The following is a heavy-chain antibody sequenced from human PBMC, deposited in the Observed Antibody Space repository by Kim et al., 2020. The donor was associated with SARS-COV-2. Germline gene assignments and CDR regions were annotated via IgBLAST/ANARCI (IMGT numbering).Heavy chain of an antibody. CDR2: IWYDGSNK. D-gene: IGHD3-10*01. V-gene: IGHV3-33*06. Sequence: GSLRLSCAASGFTFSSYGMHWVRQAPGKGLEWVAVIWYDGSNKYYADSVKGRFTISRDNSKNTLYLQMNSLRAEDTAVYYCAKDLWFGEPDEYYYGMDVWGQGTTVTVSS. CDR1: GFTFSSYG. CDR3: AKDLWFGEPDEYYYGMDV. J-gene: IGHJ6*02.